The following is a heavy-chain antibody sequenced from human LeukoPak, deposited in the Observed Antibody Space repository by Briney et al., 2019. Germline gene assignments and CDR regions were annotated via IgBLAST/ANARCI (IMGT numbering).Heavy chain of an antibody. D-gene: IGHD3-22*01. CDR1: GYTLTELS. V-gene: IGHV1-24*01. CDR2: FDPEDGET. CDR3: ATVSPHYYDSSGYYRFDY. J-gene: IGHJ4*02. Sequence: GASVKVSCKVSGYTLTELSMHWVRQAPGKGLEWMGGFDPEDGETIYAQKFQGRVTMTEDTSTDTAYMELSSLRSEDTAVYYCATVSPHYYDSSGYYRFDYWGQGTLVTVSS.